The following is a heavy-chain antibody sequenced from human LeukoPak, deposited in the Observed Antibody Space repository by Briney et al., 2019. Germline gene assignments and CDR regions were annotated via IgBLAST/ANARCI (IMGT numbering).Heavy chain of an antibody. CDR2: INPSGSST. J-gene: IGHJ4*02. CDR1: GYTFTSYY. Sequence: ASVKVSCKASGYTFTSYYMHWVRKAHRPGLEWMGIINPSGSSTSYAKQFQGRVTMTRDTTTSKVYLQLSSLRTEATAADYCAGDSGYSYAMNDYWGQGTLVTVSS. V-gene: IGHV1-46*01. CDR3: AGDSGYSYAMNDY. D-gene: IGHD5-18*01.